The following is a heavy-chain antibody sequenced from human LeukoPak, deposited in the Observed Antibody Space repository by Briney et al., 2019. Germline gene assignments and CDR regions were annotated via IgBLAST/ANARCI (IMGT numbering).Heavy chain of an antibody. CDR3: ARLYGSGSYTFDY. D-gene: IGHD3-10*01. Sequence: KPSETLSLTCTVSGGSISSYYWSWIRQPPGKGLEWIGYICYSGSTYYNPSLKSRVTISVDTSKNQFSLKLSSVTAADTAVYYCARLYGSGSYTFDYWGQGTLVTVSS. V-gene: IGHV4-59*06. J-gene: IGHJ4*02. CDR1: GGSISSYY. CDR2: ICYSGST.